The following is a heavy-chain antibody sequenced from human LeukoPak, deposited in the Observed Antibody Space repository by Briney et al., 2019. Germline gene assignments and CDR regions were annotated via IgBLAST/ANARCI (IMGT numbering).Heavy chain of an antibody. V-gene: IGHV4-59*01. D-gene: IGHD3-10*01. J-gene: IGHJ5*02. CDR3: ARAVRDRGVILPWFDP. Sequence: SETLSLTCTVSGGSISSYYWSWIRQPPEKGLEWIGYIYYSGSTNYNPSLKSRVTILVDTSKNQFSLKLSSVIAADTAVYYCARAVRDRGVILPWFDPWGQGTLVTVSS. CDR1: GGSISSYY. CDR2: IYYSGST.